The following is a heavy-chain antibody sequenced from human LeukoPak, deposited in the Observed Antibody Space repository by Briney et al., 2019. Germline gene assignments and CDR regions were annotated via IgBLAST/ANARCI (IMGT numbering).Heavy chain of an antibody. J-gene: IGHJ4*02. Sequence: SETLSLTCTVSGGSISSYYWSWIRQPAGKALEWIGRIYISGTTNYNPSFKSRVTISVDTSKNQFSLNLSSVTAADTAVYYCARAVGTGYPYYFDYWGQGTLVTVSS. V-gene: IGHV4-4*07. CDR2: IYISGTT. D-gene: IGHD3/OR15-3a*01. CDR1: GGSISSYY. CDR3: ARAVGTGYPYYFDY.